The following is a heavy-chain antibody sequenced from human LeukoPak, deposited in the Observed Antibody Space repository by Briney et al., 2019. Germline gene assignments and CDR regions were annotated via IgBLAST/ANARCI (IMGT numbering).Heavy chain of an antibody. Sequence: GGSLRLSCAASGFTFSVYSMNWVRQAPGKGLEWVSTISDTGGSTYYADSVKGRFTISRDNSKNTLYLQMNSLRAEDTAVYYCAKTQLGYCTGGSCYLLFDYWGQGTLVTVSS. D-gene: IGHD2-15*01. J-gene: IGHJ4*02. CDR1: GFTFSVYS. V-gene: IGHV3-23*01. CDR2: ISDTGGST. CDR3: AKTQLGYCTGGSCYLLFDY.